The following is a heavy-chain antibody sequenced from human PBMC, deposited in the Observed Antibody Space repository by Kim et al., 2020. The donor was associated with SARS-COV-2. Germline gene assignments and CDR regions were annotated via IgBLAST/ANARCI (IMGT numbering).Heavy chain of an antibody. Sequence: ASVKVSCKASGYTLTSYYMHRVRQAPGQGLEWMGIINPGGISTTYAQKVQGRVIMTRDTSTSTVYMDLSSLRSEDTAVYYCARVAGIGGFFDYWGQGTLVTVSS. J-gene: IGHJ4*02. CDR3: ARVAGIGGFFDY. CDR2: INPGGIST. V-gene: IGHV1-46*01. D-gene: IGHD6-13*01. CDR1: GYTLTSYY.